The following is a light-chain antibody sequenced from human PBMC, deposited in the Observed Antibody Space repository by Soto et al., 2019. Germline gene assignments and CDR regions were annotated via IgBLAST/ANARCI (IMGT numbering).Light chain of an antibody. CDR2: GAS. CDR1: QSVSSSS. V-gene: IGKV3-20*01. J-gene: IGKJ1*01. Sequence: EIVLTQSPGTLSLSPGERATLSCRASQSVSSSSLAWYQQKPGQAPRLLIYGASSRATGIPDRFSGSGSGTDFTLTISRREPEDFAVYYCHHYGSSPRTFGQGTKVEIK. CDR3: HHYGSSPRT.